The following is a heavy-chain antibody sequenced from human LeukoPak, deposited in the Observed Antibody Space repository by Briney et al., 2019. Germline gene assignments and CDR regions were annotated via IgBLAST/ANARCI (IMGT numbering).Heavy chain of an antibody. D-gene: IGHD6-19*01. CDR2: ITTTDRTI. CDR3: ARGTQWRDY. V-gene: IGHV3-11*04. J-gene: IGHJ4*02. Sequence: GGSLRLSCAVSGFTFSDYYMSWIRQAPGKGLEWVSYITTTDRTIYYATSVKGRFTISRDNAKNSLYLQMNSLRAEDTAVYYCARGTQWRDYWGQGTLVTVSS. CDR1: GFTFSDYY.